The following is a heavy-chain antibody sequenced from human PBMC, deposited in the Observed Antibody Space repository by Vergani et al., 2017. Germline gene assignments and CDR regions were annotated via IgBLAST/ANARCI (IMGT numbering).Heavy chain of an antibody. CDR2: ISGSGEST. V-gene: IGHV3-23*04. J-gene: IGHJ5*02. CDR3: AKQPLFVTTSSNFDP. Sequence: EVQLVESGGGLVQPGRSLRLSCAASGFSFSRHGISWGRQDPGKGLEWVLSISGSGESTYFADSVTGRLIISRDNSNTKVNLQLNSLPAEDTAIYFCAKQPLFVTTSSNFDPGGQGPLVTVSS. CDR1: GFSFSRHG. D-gene: IGHD3-22*01.